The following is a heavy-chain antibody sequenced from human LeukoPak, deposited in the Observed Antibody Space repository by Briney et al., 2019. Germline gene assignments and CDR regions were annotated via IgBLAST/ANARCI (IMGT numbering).Heavy chain of an antibody. CDR3: ARVGISGSGPIDY. J-gene: IGHJ4*02. CDR1: GRSFSGYQ. CDR2: INHSGST. Sequence: SETLSLTCAVYGRSFSGYQWGWIRQPPGKGLEWIGEINHSGSTNYNPSLKSRVTISVDTSKNQFSLKLSSVTAADTAVYYCARVGISGSGPIDYWGQGTLVTVSS. D-gene: IGHD1-20*01. V-gene: IGHV4-34*01.